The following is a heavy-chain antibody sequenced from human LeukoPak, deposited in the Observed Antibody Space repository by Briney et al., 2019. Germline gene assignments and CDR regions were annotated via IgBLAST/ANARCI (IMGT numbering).Heavy chain of an antibody. CDR3: ARAEWGELPTFDY. Sequence: SETLSLTCAVYGGSFSGFYWSWIRQPPGKGLEWIGEINHRGSTNYNPSLKSRVTISVDTSKNQFSLKLSSVTAADTAVYYCARAEWGELPTFDYWGQGTLVTVSS. D-gene: IGHD3-16*01. CDR2: INHRGST. CDR1: GGSFSGFY. V-gene: IGHV4-34*01. J-gene: IGHJ4*02.